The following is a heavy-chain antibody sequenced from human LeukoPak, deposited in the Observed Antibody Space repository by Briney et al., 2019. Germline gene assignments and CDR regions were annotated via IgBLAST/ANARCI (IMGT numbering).Heavy chain of an antibody. CDR1: GYTLTELS. V-gene: IGHV1-24*01. Sequence: VAPVKVSCKVSGYTLTELSMHWVRQAPGKGLEWMGGFDPEDGETIYAQKFQGGVTMTEDTSTDTAYMELSSLRSEDTAVYYCATYLYGPFDYWGQGTLVTVSS. D-gene: IGHD4-17*01. CDR2: FDPEDGET. CDR3: ATYLYGPFDY. J-gene: IGHJ4*02.